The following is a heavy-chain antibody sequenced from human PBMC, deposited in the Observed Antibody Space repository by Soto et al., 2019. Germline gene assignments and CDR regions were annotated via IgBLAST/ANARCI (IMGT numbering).Heavy chain of an antibody. V-gene: IGHV3-74*01. CDR1: GFTFNNHW. D-gene: IGHD2-21*02. CDR3: ARGALTATSRIDY. Sequence: GGSLRLSCVASGFTFNNHWMHWVRQVPGKGLVWVSDINTDGSSASYADAVKGRFIIFRDNAKNTLSLQMNSLKPDDTALYYCARGALTATSRIDYWGQGTLVTVSS. CDR2: INTDGSSA. J-gene: IGHJ4*02.